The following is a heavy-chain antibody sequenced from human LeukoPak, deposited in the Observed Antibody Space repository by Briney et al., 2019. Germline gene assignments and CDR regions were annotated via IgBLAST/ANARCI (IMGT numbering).Heavy chain of an antibody. D-gene: IGHD5-12*01. CDR2: ISAYNGNT. Sequence: ASVKVSCKASVYTFTSYGISGVRQARGQGLEWMGWISAYNGNTNYAQKLQGRVTMTTDTSTSTAYMELRSLRSDDTAVYYCATRRRYSGYDFDYWGQGTLVTVSS. J-gene: IGHJ4*02. CDR3: ATRRRYSGYDFDY. V-gene: IGHV1-18*04. CDR1: VYTFTSYG.